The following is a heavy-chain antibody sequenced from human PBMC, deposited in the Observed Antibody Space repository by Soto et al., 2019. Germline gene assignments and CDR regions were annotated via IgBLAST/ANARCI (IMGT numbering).Heavy chain of an antibody. CDR1: GGSFSGYN. CDR2: INHSGST. D-gene: IGHD6-19*01. V-gene: IGHV4-34*01. J-gene: IGHJ6*02. CDR3: ARGRYSSGWYSYGLDV. Sequence: QVQLQQWGAGLLKPSETLSLTCAVFGGSFSGYNWSWIRQPPGKGLEWIGEINHSGSTNDNPSLKSRVTISADTSKSQFSLKLNSVTVADTAVYYCARGRYSSGWYSYGLDVWGQGTKVTVSS.